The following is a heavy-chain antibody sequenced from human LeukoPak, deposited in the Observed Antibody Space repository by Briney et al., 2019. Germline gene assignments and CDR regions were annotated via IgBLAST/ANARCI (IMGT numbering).Heavy chain of an antibody. Sequence: GGSLRLSCAASGFTFSSYWMSWVRQAPGKGLEWVANIKQDGSEKNYVDSVKGRFTISRDNAKNALYLQMNSLRAEDTAVYYCASGSSGWYGEIWGQGTLVTVSS. CDR2: IKQDGSEK. V-gene: IGHV3-7*01. D-gene: IGHD6-19*01. CDR1: GFTFSSYW. CDR3: ASGSSGWYGEI. J-gene: IGHJ4*02.